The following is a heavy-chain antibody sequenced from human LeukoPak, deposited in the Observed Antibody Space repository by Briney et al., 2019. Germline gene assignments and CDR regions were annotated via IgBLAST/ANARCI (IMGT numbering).Heavy chain of an antibody. Sequence: NTSETLSLTCTVSGVSISSYYWSWIRQPPGKGLEWIGYIYYSRSTNYNPSLKSRVTISVDTSKNQFSLKLSSVTAADTAVYYCARVKALRSLEWPHGMDVWGQGTTVTVSS. D-gene: IGHD3-3*01. CDR2: IYYSRST. CDR1: GVSISSYY. V-gene: IGHV4-59*01. CDR3: ARVKALRSLEWPHGMDV. J-gene: IGHJ6*02.